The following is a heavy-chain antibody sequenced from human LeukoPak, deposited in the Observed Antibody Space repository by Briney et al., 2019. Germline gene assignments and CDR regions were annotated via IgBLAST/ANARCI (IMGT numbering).Heavy chain of an antibody. Sequence: GGSLRLSCAASGFTFSNYWMHWVRQAPGKGLVWVSRINSDGSSTTYADSVKGRFTISRDNGKNTLYLQMNSLRAEDTAVYYCAKGSSPLYDINWFDPWGQGTLVTVSS. V-gene: IGHV3-74*01. CDR3: AKGSSPLYDINWFDP. D-gene: IGHD3-22*01. CDR2: INSDGSST. J-gene: IGHJ5*02. CDR1: GFTFSNYW.